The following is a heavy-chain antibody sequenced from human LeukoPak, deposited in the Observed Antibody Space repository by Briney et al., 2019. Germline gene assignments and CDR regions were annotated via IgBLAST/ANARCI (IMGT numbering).Heavy chain of an antibody. J-gene: IGHJ4*02. D-gene: IGHD2-15*01. CDR2: IYYSGST. CDR1: GGSISSSSYY. V-gene: IGHV4-39*07. Sequence: PSETLSLTCTVSGGSISSSSYYWGWIRQPPGKGLEWIGSIYYSGSTYYNPSLKSRVTISVDTSKNQFSLKLSSVTAADTAVYYCARTRLEWGYYFDYWGQGTLVTVSS. CDR3: ARTRLEWGYYFDY.